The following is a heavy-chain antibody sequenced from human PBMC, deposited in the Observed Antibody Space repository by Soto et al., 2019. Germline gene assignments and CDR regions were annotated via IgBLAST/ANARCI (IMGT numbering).Heavy chain of an antibody. CDR2: INPNLGST. J-gene: IGHJ6*02. D-gene: IGHD5-18*01. CDR3: ARDIEITSYCSGFGFYYAMDV. Sequence: QVQLVQSGTEVKKPGASVKLSCKAFGQTLTNYYIHWVRQAPGQGLEWMGEINPNLGSTIYAQKFQDRVTVTTDTSTITVYMELSSLRADDRAVYYCARDIEITSYCSGFGFYYAMDVWGQGTPVIVSS. V-gene: IGHV1-46*01. CDR1: GQTLTNYY.